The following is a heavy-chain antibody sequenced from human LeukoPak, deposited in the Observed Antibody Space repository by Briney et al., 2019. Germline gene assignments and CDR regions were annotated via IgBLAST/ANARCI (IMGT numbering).Heavy chain of an antibody. J-gene: IGHJ4*02. CDR3: AKESLRVLPAATFDY. D-gene: IGHD2-2*01. Sequence: PGGSLRLSCAASGFTFSSYWMSWVRQAPGKGLEWVANIKQDGSEKYYVDSVKGRFTISRDNAKNSLYLQMNSLRAEDTAVYYCAKESLRVLPAATFDYWGQGTLVTVSS. CDR2: IKQDGSEK. CDR1: GFTFSSYW. V-gene: IGHV3-7*01.